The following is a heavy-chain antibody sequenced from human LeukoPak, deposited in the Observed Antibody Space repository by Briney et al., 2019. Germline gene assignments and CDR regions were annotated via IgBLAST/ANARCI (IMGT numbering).Heavy chain of an antibody. CDR3: ARDEDGDQDFDY. V-gene: IGHV3-48*03. D-gene: IGHD7-27*01. CDR2: ISSGGHVI. J-gene: IGHJ4*02. CDR1: GFTFSSYG. Sequence: PGGSLRLSWAASGFTFSSYGMTWLRQAPGKGLEWVSHISSGGHVISYEDSVKGRFIISRDDAESSLYLQMNSLRAEDTAVYCCARDEDGDQDFDYWGQGTLVTVSS.